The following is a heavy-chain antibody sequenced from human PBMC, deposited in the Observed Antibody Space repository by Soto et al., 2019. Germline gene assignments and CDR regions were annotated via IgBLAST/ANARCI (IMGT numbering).Heavy chain of an antibody. J-gene: IGHJ4*02. Sequence: QVQLVQSGAEVKKPGSSVKVSCKASGGTFNSFAISWVRQAPGQGLEWMGGIIPIFGTANYAQKFQGRVTIPADESTSTAYLELSSLRSEDTAVYYCARDPCISTTCYHDYWGQGTLVTVSS. CDR3: ARDPCISTTCYHDY. V-gene: IGHV1-69*12. CDR1: GGTFNSFA. CDR2: IIPIFGTA. D-gene: IGHD2-2*01.